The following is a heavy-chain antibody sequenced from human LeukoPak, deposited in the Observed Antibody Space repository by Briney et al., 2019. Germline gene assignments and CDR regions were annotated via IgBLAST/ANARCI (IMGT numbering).Heavy chain of an antibody. CDR3: ASLLTYYDFWSGYGSWFDY. CDR1: GFAFSSYW. V-gene: IGHV3-7*03. D-gene: IGHD3-3*01. J-gene: IGHJ4*02. CDR2: IKQDGSEK. Sequence: GGSLRLSCAASGFAFSSYWMSWVRQAPGKGLEWVANIKQDGSEKYYVDSVKGRFTISRDNAKNSLYLQMNSLRAEDTAVYYCASLLTYYDFWSGYGSWFDYWGQGTLVAVSS.